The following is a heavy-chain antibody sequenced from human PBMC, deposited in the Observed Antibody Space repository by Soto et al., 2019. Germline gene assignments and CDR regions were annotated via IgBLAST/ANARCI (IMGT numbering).Heavy chain of an antibody. D-gene: IGHD4-17*01. CDR2: IQPDDSNT. J-gene: IGHJ6*02. CDR1: GYRFTSDW. Sequence: GESLKISCQGSGYRFTSDWIGWVRQMPGKGLEWMGIIQPDDSNTRYSPSFQGQVTISADKSISTAYLQWSSLKASDTAMYYCASQTTVYGMDVWGQGTTVTVSS. CDR3: ASQTTVYGMDV. V-gene: IGHV5-51*01.